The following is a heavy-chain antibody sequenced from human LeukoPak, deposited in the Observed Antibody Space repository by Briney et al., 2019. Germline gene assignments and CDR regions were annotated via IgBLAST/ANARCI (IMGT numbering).Heavy chain of an antibody. CDR1: AGSISSYY. D-gene: IGHD6-19*01. J-gene: IGHJ4*02. CDR2: IYTSGST. Sequence: SETLTLTCTVSAGSISSYYWSWIRQPAGKGLEWIGRIYTSGSTNYNPSLKSRVTISVDTSKNQFSLKLSSVTAADTAVYYCARRSRYSSGSDYWGQGTLVTVSS. CDR3: ARRSRYSSGSDY. V-gene: IGHV4-4*07.